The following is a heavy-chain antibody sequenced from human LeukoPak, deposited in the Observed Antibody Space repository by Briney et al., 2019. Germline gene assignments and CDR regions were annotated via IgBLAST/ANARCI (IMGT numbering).Heavy chain of an antibody. CDR1: GFTFSSYS. CDR2: ISSSSSYI. J-gene: IGHJ4*02. D-gene: IGHD2-15*01. Sequence: GGSLRLSCAASGFTFSSYSMNWVRQALGKGLEWVSSISSSSSYIYYADSVKGRFTISRDNAKNSLYLQMNSLRAEDTAVYYCARGVVVVVAASPFEDYRGQGTLVTVSS. V-gene: IGHV3-21*01. CDR3: ARGVVVVVAASPFEDY.